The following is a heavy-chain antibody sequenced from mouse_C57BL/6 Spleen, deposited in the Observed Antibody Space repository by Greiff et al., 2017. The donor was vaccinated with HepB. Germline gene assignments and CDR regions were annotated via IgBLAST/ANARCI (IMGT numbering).Heavy chain of an antibody. CDR2: INPSSGYT. V-gene: IGHV1-4*01. D-gene: IGHD3-2*02. CDR1: GYTFTSYT. Sequence: VQLQQSGAELARPGASVKMSCKASGYTFTSYTMHWVKQRPGQGLEWIGYINPSSGYTKYNQKFKDKATLTADKSSSTAYMQLSSLTSEDSAVYYCARAAQATDGWGAYWGQGTLVTVSA. J-gene: IGHJ3*01. CDR3: ARAAQATDGWGAY.